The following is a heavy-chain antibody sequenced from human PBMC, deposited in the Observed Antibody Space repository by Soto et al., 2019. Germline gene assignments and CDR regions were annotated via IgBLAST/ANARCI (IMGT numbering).Heavy chain of an antibody. J-gene: IGHJ6*03. CDR2: ISYDGSNK. D-gene: IGHD6-19*01. CDR3: AKSWGGAVAGTGGHYYMDV. CDR1: GFTFSSYG. V-gene: IGHV3-30*18. Sequence: QVQLVESGGGVVQPGRSLRLSCAASGFTFSSYGMHWVRQAPGKGLEWVAVISYDGSNKYYADSVKGRFTISRDNSKNTLYLQMNSLRAEDTAVYYCAKSWGGAVAGTGGHYYMDVWGKGTTVTVSS.